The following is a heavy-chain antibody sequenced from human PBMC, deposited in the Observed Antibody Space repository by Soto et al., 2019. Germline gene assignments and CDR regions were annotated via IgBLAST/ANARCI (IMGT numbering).Heavy chain of an antibody. CDR3: AREVQCPTPAFVY. CDR2: ISPMFGAA. D-gene: IGHD6-19*01. Sequence: QVQLVQSGADMKKPGSSGKVSCQSSGGTFNTYAMNWVRQAPGQGPEWMGDISPMFGAANYAPKFQGRVTITGDESTGTSYMPLSSLTSVDTALDFCAREVQCPTPAFVYWGQGTLVTLS. CDR1: GGTFNTYA. J-gene: IGHJ4*02. V-gene: IGHV1-69*19.